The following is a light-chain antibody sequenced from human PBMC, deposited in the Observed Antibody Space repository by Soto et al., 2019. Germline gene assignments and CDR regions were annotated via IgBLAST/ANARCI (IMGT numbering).Light chain of an antibody. Sequence: EIVMTQSPATLSVSPGERATLSCRASQSVSGYLAWYQQKPGQAPRLLIYDASNRATGIPARFSGSGSGTEFTLTISSLQSEDFAVYYCQHYYNWPRTFGQGTKVDIK. CDR2: DAS. V-gene: IGKV3D-15*01. CDR1: QSVSGY. CDR3: QHYYNWPRT. J-gene: IGKJ1*01.